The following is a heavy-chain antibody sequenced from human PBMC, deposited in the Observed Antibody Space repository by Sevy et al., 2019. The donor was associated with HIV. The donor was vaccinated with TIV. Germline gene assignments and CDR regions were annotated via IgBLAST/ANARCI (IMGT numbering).Heavy chain of an antibody. D-gene: IGHD3-22*01. Sequence: GGSVRLSCAASGFTFYNYAMNWVRQAPGKGLEWVSTIFXSXETTYYADSVKARFTISRDNSKNTLYVQMNSLRTEDTALYYCAGARYDSSGSFDALDIWGQGTMVTVSS. CDR3: AGARYDSSGSFDALDI. J-gene: IGHJ3*02. V-gene: IGHV3-23*01. CDR1: GFTFYNYA. CDR2: IFXSXETT.